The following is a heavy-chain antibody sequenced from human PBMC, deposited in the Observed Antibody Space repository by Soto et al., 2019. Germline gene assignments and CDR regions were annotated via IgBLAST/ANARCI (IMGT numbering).Heavy chain of an antibody. CDR3: AKEASAGLYFFDY. D-gene: IGHD6-13*01. CDR1: GFPFSSNA. J-gene: IGHJ4*02. V-gene: IGHV3-23*01. CDR2: ISGSDGST. Sequence: EVQLLESGGGLVQPGGSLRVSCAASGFPFSSNALSWVRLAPGKGLEWVSTISGSDGSTYYADPVKGRFTISRDSSRNTLYLQMNSLRAEDTAVYYWAKEASAGLYFFDYWGQGTLVTVSS.